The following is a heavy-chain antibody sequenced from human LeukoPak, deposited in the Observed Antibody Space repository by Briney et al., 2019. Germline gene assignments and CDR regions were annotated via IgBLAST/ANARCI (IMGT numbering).Heavy chain of an antibody. CDR3: ARDFFTASYGSGSYYNPYYYGMDV. D-gene: IGHD3-10*01. CDR1: GYTFTSYG. J-gene: IGHJ6*02. CDR2: ISAYNGNT. V-gene: IGHV1-18*01. Sequence: ASVKVSCKASGYTFTSYGISWVRQAPGQGLEWMGWISAYNGNTDYAQKLQGRVTMTTDTSTSTAYMELRSLRSDDTAVYYCARDFFTASYGSGSYYNPYYYGMDVWGQGTTVTVSS.